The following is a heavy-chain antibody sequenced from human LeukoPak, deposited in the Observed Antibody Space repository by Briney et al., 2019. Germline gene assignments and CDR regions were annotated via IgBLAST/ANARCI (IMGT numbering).Heavy chain of an antibody. Sequence: GGSLRLSCAASGFTFSSYWMSWVRQAPGKGLEWVANIKQDGSEKNYLDSVKGRFTISRDNAENSLYLQMNSLRAEDTAVYYCATEASSGLEDWGQGILVTVSS. J-gene: IGHJ4*02. CDR2: IKQDGSEK. CDR3: ATEASSGLED. D-gene: IGHD6-19*01. V-gene: IGHV3-7*01. CDR1: GFTFSSYW.